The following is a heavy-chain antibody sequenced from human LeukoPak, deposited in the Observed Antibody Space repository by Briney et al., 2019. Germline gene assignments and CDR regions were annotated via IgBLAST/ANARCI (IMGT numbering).Heavy chain of an antibody. CDR1: GYTFTSYG. Sequence: ASVKVSCKASGYTFTSYGISWVRQAPGQGLEWMGIINPSGGSTSYAQKFQGRVTMTRDTSTSTVYMELSSLRSEDTAVYYCARARSWYFDLWGRGTLVTVSS. V-gene: IGHV1-46*01. CDR2: INPSGGST. CDR3: ARARSWYFDL. J-gene: IGHJ2*01.